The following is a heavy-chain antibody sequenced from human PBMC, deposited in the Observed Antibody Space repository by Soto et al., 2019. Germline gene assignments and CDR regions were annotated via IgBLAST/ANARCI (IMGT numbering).Heavy chain of an antibody. CDR1: GFTFSSYA. CDR3: VKRGYSYGYLGYYYGMDV. V-gene: IGHV3-64D*06. CDR2: ISSNGGST. Sequence: GGSLRLSCSAYGFTFSSYAMHWVHQAPGKXLEYVSAISSNGGSTYYADSVKGRFTISRDNSKNTLYLQMSSLRAEDTAVYYCVKRGYSYGYLGYYYGMDVWAKGPRSPSP. D-gene: IGHD5-18*01. J-gene: IGHJ6*02.